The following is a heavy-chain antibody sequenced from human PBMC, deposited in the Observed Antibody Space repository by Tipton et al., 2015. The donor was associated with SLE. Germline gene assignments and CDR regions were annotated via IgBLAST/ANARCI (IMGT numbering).Heavy chain of an antibody. Sequence: LRLSCTVSGGSISSSSYYWGWVRQPPGKGLEWIGSIYYSGSTYYNPSLKSRVTISVDTSKNQSSLKLSSVTAADTAVYYCASDGVWNPIWGQGTMVTVSS. CDR2: IYYSGST. CDR3: ASDGVWNPI. J-gene: IGHJ3*02. D-gene: IGHD1-1*01. CDR1: GGSISSSSYY. V-gene: IGHV4-39*07.